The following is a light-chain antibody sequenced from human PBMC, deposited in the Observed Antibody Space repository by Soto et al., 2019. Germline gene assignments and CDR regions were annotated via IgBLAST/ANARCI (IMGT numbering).Light chain of an antibody. V-gene: IGKV2-30*01. CDR1: RSLVYSDGNAY. CDR3: MQGTHWPPT. Sequence: DVVMTQSPLSLPVTLGQPASISCRSSRSLVYSDGNAYLNWFQQRPGQSPRRLIYKASNRDSGVPDRFSGSGSGTDFTLQINRVEAEDFGVYYCMQGTHWPPTFGRGTRVEI. CDR2: KAS. J-gene: IGKJ1*01.